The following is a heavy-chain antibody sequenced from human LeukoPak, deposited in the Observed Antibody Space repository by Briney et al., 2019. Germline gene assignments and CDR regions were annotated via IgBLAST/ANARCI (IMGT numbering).Heavy chain of an antibody. Sequence: SQTLSLTCSVSGASISSGSDYWSWIRQPAGKTLEWIGRIHTSGNPNYNPSLESRVSISLDRSKNQFSLELNSVTAADTAVYFCARDGGDLGPGTIRGARFYYYYMDVWGKGTTVTASS. D-gene: IGHD3-16*01. CDR2: IHTSGNP. J-gene: IGHJ6*03. CDR1: GASISSGSDY. CDR3: ARDGGDLGPGTIRGARFYYYYMDV. V-gene: IGHV4-61*02.